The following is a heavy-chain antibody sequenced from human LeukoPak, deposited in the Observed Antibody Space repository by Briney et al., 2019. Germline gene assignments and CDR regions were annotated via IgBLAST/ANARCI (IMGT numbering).Heavy chain of an antibody. D-gene: IGHD3-22*01. CDR2: ISGSGGST. Sequence: GGSLRLSXAASGFTFSSYAMSWVRQAPGKGLEWVSAISGSGGSTYYADSVKGRFTISRDNSKNTLYLQMNSLRAEDTAVYYCAHRAYDSSGYYFDYWGQGTLVTVSS. J-gene: IGHJ4*02. V-gene: IGHV3-23*01. CDR3: AHRAYDSSGYYFDY. CDR1: GFTFSSYA.